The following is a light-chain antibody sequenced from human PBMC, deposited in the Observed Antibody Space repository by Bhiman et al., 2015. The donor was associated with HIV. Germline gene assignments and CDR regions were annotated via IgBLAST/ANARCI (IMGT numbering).Light chain of an antibody. Sequence: QSVLTQPPSVSAAPGQKVTISCSGSSSNIANNYVSWYQQLPGTAPKLLIYDNNKRPSGIPDRFSGSKSGTSATLGITGLQTGDEADYYCSSYTGSSRLRFVFGTGTKVTVL. V-gene: IGLV1-51*01. J-gene: IGLJ1*01. CDR3: SSYTGSSRLRFV. CDR2: DNN. CDR1: SSNIANNY.